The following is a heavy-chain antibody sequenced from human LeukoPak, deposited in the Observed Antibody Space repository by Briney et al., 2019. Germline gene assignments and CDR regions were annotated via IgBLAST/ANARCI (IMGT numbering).Heavy chain of an antibody. V-gene: IGHV3-23*01. J-gene: IGHJ5*02. Sequence: GGSLRLSCAASGFTFSSYAMSWVRQAPGKGLEWVSAISGSGGSTYYADSVKGRFTISRDNSKNTLYLQMNSLRAEDTAVYYCALRGVVNLGHWFDPWGQGTLVTVSS. CDR1: GFTFSSYA. CDR3: ALRGVVNLGHWFDP. D-gene: IGHD4-23*01. CDR2: ISGSGGST.